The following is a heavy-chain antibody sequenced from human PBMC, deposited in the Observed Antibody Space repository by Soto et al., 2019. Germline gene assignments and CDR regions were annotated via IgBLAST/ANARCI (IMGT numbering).Heavy chain of an antibody. D-gene: IGHD4-17*01. CDR1: GYSFTSHY. V-gene: IGHV1-46*01. CDR3: ARDLDYGDYFDWCDP. CDR2: IYPGGDNR. Sequence: ASVKVSCKAIGYSFTSHYMHWVRQAPGQGHEWMGRIYPGGDNRAYAQKFKGRVTITRDTSTSTAYMEMNSLRSEDTAVYYCARDLDYGDYFDWCDPWGQGTLDTNSS. J-gene: IGHJ5*02.